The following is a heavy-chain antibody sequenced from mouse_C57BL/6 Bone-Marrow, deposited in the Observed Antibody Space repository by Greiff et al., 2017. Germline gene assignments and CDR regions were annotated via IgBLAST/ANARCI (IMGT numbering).Heavy chain of an antibody. CDR3: ARRGYYSNYLDY. CDR2: ISIGGSYT. V-gene: IGHV5-6*02. J-gene: IGHJ2*01. Sequence: EVKLVESGGDLVKPGGSLKLSCAASGFTFSSYGMSWVRQTPDKRLEWVATISIGGSYTYYPDSVKGRFTISRDNAKNTLYLQMSSLKSEDTAMYYCARRGYYSNYLDYWGQGTTLTVSS. D-gene: IGHD2-5*01. CDR1: GFTFSSYG.